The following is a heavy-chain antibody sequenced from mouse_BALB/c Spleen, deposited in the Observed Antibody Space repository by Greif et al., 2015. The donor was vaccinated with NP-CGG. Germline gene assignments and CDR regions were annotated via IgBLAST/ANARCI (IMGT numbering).Heavy chain of an antibody. CDR2: ISNLAYSI. J-gene: IGHJ1*01. D-gene: IGHD1-1*01. CDR3: ARDYYGSSYWYFDV. CDR1: GFTLSDYG. Sequence: DVKLVESGGGLVQPGGSRKLSCAASGFTLSDYGMAWVRQAPGKGPEWVAFISNLAYSIYYADTVTGRFTISRENAKNTLYLEMSSLRSEDTAMYYCARDYYGSSYWYFDVWGAGTTVTVSS. V-gene: IGHV5-15*02.